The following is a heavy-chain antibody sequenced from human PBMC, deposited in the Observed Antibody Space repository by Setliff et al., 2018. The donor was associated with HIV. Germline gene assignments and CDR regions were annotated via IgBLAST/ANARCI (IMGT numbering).Heavy chain of an antibody. D-gene: IGHD1-1*01. CDR2: IYTSGST. Sequence: SETLSLTCTVADGSISTGSYYWSWVRQPAGRGLEWIGRIYTSGSTNYNPSLNSRVTMSVDTSKNSFSLNLTSVTAADTAIYYCAREDGSNSHDTFEIWGQGILVTVSS. J-gene: IGHJ3*02. CDR3: AREDGSNSHDTFEI. V-gene: IGHV4-61*02. CDR1: DGSISTGSYY.